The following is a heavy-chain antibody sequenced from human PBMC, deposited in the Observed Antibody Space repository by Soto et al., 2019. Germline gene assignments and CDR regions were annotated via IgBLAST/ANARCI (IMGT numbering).Heavy chain of an antibody. V-gene: IGHV3-21*01. J-gene: IGHJ4*02. D-gene: IGHD3-22*01. Sequence: GGPLRLSCAASGFTFSLYSMIWVRQAPGKGLEWVASITSSSSYIYYEDSLKGRFTISRDNAKNSLFLQLDSLRAEDTAVYFCVRARSTDSRPDYWGQGTLVTAPQ. CDR3: VRARSTDSRPDY. CDR1: GFTFSLYS. CDR2: ITSSSSYI.